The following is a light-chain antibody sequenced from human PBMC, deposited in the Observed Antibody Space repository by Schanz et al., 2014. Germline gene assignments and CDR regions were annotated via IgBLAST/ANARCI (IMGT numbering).Light chain of an antibody. V-gene: IGLV2-14*03. CDR1: RNDVGDYTF. CDR3: SSYTAITSLLL. J-gene: IGLJ2*01. Sequence: QFALTQPASVSGSPGQSITISCTGTRNDVGDYTFVSWYQQHPGKVPKLLIYDVSHRPSGVSNRFSGSKSDNTASLTISGLQAEDEADYYCSSYTAITSLLLFGGGTKLTVL. CDR2: DVS.